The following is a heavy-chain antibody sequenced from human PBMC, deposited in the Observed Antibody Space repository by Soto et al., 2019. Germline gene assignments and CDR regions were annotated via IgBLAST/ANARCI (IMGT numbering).Heavy chain of an antibody. V-gene: IGHV1-2*02. CDR2: INPNSGDT. Sequence: ASVEVSCKXSGYTFNDYHLHWVRQAPGQGLEWMGSINPNSGDTDYAQRFQGRVTLTRDTSIRTVYMELSILRSDDTAVYYCARRRLTTGTDYFDHWGQGTLVTVSS. CDR1: GYTFNDYH. J-gene: IGHJ4*02. D-gene: IGHD1-1*01. CDR3: ARRRLTTGTDYFDH.